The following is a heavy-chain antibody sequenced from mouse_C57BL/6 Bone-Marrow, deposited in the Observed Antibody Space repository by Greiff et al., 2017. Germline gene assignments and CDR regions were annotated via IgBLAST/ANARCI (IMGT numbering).Heavy chain of an antibody. V-gene: IGHV3-6*01. D-gene: IGHD4-1*01. CDR1: GYSITSGYY. Sequence: EVQLVESGPGLVNPSQSLPLTCPVTGYSITSGYYWNWIRQFPGNKLEWMGYISYDGSNNYNQSLKNRISITRDTSQIQFFLKLNSVTTEYTATYYCAIDWAFAYWGPGTTLTVSS. CDR3: AIDWAFAY. CDR2: ISYDGSN. J-gene: IGHJ2*01.